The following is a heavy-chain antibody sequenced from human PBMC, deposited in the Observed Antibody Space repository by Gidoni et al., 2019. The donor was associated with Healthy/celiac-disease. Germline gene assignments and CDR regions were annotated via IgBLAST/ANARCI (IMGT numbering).Heavy chain of an antibody. CDR1: GGSISSSSYY. J-gene: IGHJ4*02. D-gene: IGHD3-3*01. Sequence: QLQLQESGPGLAKPSETLSLTCTVSGGSISSSSYYWGGIRQPPGKGLEWIGSIYYSGSTYYNPSLKSRVTISVDTSKNQFSLKLSSVTAADTAVYYCARQVDGFWSGYYFDYWGQGTLVTVSS. CDR3: ARQVDGFWSGYYFDY. V-gene: IGHV4-39*07. CDR2: IYYSGST.